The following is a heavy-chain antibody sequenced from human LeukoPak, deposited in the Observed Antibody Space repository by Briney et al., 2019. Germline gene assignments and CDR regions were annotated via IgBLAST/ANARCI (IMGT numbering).Heavy chain of an antibody. CDR2: ISGSGGST. V-gene: IGHV3-23*01. Sequence: GGSLRLSCAASGFTFSSYAMSWVRQAPGKGLEWVSAISGSGGSTYYADSVKGRFTISRDNSKNTLYLQMNSLRAEDTAVYYCANTVSISGGFDYWGQGTLVTVSS. D-gene: IGHD2-21*01. J-gene: IGHJ4*02. CDR1: GFTFSSYA. CDR3: ANTVSISGGFDY.